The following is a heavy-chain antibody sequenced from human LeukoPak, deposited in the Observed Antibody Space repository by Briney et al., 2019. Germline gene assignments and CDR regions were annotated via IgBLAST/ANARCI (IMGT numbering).Heavy chain of an antibody. CDR1: GGSISSSNW. CDR2: IYHSGST. CDR3: ARAQGYYGSGSYYYFDY. Sequence: SGTLSLTCAVSGGSISSSNWWGWVRQPPGKGLEWIGEIYHSGSTNYNPSLKSRVTISVDKSKNQFSLKLSSVTAADTAVYYCARAQGYYGSGSYYYFDYWGQGTLVTVSS. V-gene: IGHV4-4*02. D-gene: IGHD3-10*01. J-gene: IGHJ4*02.